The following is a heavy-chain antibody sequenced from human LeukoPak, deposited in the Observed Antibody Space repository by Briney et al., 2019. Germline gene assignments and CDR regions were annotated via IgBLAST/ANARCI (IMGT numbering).Heavy chain of an antibody. CDR2: ISGSGGST. Sequence: GGSLRLSCAASGFTFSSYAMHWVRQAPGKGLEWVSAISGSGGSTYYADSVKGRFTISRDNSKNTLYLQMNSLRAEDTAVYYCAKVRADFWSGYYFDYWAREPWSPSPQ. CDR3: AKVRADFWSGYYFDY. V-gene: IGHV3-23*01. J-gene: IGHJ4*02. D-gene: IGHD3-3*01. CDR1: GFTFSSYA.